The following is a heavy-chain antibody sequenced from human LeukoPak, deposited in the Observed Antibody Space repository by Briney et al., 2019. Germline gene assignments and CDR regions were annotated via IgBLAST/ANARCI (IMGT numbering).Heavy chain of an antibody. CDR3: AKGSYYDSSGYPDY. CDR1: GFTFSSYA. J-gene: IGHJ4*02. CDR2: ISGSGGST. Sequence: HPGGSLRLSCAASGFTFSSYAMSWVRQAPGKGLEWVSAISGSGGSTYYADSVKGRFTISRDNSKNTLYLQMNSLRAEDTAVYYCAKGSYYDSSGYPDYWGQGTLVTVSS. V-gene: IGHV3-23*01. D-gene: IGHD3-22*01.